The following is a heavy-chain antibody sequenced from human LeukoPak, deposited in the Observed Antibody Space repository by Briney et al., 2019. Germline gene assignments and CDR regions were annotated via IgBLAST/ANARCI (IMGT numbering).Heavy chain of an antibody. CDR3: ARDDGYCSSTSCYYYYGMDV. D-gene: IGHD2-2*03. CDR1: GFTFSSYG. Sequence: PGGSLRLSCAASGFTFSSYGMHWVRQAPGKGLEWVAVIWYDGSNKYYADSVKGRFTISRDNSKNTLYLQMNSLRAEDTAVYYCARDDGYCSSTSCYYYYGMDVWGQGTTVTVSS. V-gene: IGHV3-33*08. J-gene: IGHJ6*02. CDR2: IWYDGSNK.